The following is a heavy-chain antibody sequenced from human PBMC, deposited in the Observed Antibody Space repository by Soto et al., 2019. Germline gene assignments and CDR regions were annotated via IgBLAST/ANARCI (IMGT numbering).Heavy chain of an antibody. D-gene: IGHD1-26*01. V-gene: IGHV4-59*08. Sequence: QVQLQESGPGLVKPSETLSLTCTVSGDSISSHYWSWIRQPPGKGLEWIGYIYYTGSADYNPSLKSRVTISVYMSKGQLSLRLNSVTAADTAVYYCARPKGTTPAVWYFDLWGRGTLVTVSS. CDR3: ARPKGTTPAVWYFDL. CDR2: IYYTGSA. J-gene: IGHJ2*01. CDR1: GDSISSHY.